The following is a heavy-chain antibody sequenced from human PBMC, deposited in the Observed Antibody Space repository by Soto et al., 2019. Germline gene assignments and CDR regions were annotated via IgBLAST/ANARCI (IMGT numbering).Heavy chain of an antibody. V-gene: IGHV1-69*06. J-gene: IGHJ4*02. Sequence: QVQLVQSGAEVKKPGSSVKVSCKASGGTFTNYTISWVRQAPGQGLEWMGGIIPMFGTTNHAQKFQGRVTINANKSTTTAHMELSSLRSEDTAVYYCAIGSGLRYFDWPVEYWGQGTLVTVSS. CDR3: AIGSGLRYFDWPVEY. D-gene: IGHD3-9*01. CDR1: GGTFTNYT. CDR2: IIPMFGTT.